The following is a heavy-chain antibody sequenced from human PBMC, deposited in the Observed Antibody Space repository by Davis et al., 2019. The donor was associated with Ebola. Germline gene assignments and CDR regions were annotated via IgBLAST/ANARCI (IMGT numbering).Heavy chain of an antibody. Sequence: GGSLRLSCAASGFTFSTYAMHWVRQAPGKGLEWVALISYDGSNKNYADSVKGRFTISRDNSKNTLYLQMNSLRAEDTAVYYCAKYSLGVWGQGTTVTVSS. J-gene: IGHJ6*02. CDR3: AKYSLGV. D-gene: IGHD6-13*01. V-gene: IGHV3-30-3*02. CDR2: ISYDGSNK. CDR1: GFTFSTYA.